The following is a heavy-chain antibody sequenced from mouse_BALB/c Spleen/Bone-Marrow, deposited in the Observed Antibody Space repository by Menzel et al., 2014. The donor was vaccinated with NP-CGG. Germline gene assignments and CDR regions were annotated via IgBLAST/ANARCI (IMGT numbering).Heavy chain of an antibody. CDR1: GYSFTGYF. J-gene: IGHJ2*01. Sequence: VQLKESGPELVKPGASVKISCKASGYSFTGYFMNWVKQSHGKSLEWIGRIKPYNGDTFYNQKFKGKATLTVDKSSSTAHMELLSLTSEDSAVYYCGRGKDGYYSFDYWGQGTTLTVSS. CDR3: GRGKDGYYSFDY. V-gene: IGHV1-37*01. CDR2: IKPYNGDT. D-gene: IGHD2-3*01.